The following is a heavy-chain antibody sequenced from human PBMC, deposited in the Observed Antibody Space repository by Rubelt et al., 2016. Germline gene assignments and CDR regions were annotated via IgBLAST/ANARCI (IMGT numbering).Heavy chain of an antibody. CDR1: GFTFSSYG. Sequence: LSCAASGFTFSSYGMSWARQATGKGLEWLANIKEDGSETSHVDSGRGRFTISRDNAKNSVYLQMNSLRAEDTAVDYCAREVSSGSYFDYWGQGALVTASS. J-gene: IGHJ4*02. V-gene: IGHV3-7*01. D-gene: IGHD3-22*01. CDR3: AREVSSGSYFDY. CDR2: IKEDGSET.